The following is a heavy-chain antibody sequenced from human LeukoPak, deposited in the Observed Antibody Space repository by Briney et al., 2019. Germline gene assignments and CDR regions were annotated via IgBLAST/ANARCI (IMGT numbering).Heavy chain of an antibody. V-gene: IGHV1-69*05. J-gene: IGHJ5*02. CDR2: IIPIFGTA. D-gene: IGHD2-2*01. CDR1: GGTFSSYA. Sequence: ASVKVSCKASGGTFSSYAISWVRQAPGQGLEWMGGIIPIFGTANYAQKFQGRVTITTDESTSTAYMELSSLRSEDTAVYYCAGDLGYCSSTSCPNWFDPWGQGTLVTVSS. CDR3: AGDLGYCSSTSCPNWFDP.